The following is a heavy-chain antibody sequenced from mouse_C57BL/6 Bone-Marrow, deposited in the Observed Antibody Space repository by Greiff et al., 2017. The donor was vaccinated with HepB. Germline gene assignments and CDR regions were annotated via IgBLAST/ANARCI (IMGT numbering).Heavy chain of an antibody. CDR2: IYPGSGST. D-gene: IGHD2-4*01. CDR3: AREGPYDYTLDY. J-gene: IGHJ2*01. CDR1: GYTFTSYW. V-gene: IGHV1-55*01. Sequence: VQLQQPGAELVKPGASVKMSCKASGYTFTSYWITWVKQRPGQGLEWIGDIYPGSGSTNYNGKFKSKATLTVDTSSSTAYMQLSSLTSEDSAVYYCAREGPYDYTLDYWGQGTTLTVSS.